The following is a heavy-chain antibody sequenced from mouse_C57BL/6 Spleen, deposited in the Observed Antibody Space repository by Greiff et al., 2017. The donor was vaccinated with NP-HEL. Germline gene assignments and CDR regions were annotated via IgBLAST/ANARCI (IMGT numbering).Heavy chain of an antibody. J-gene: IGHJ1*03. CDR2: INYDGSST. CDR3: ARDLYYGSSNWYFDV. D-gene: IGHD1-1*01. V-gene: IGHV5-16*01. CDR1: GFTFSDYY. Sequence: EVQRVESEGGLVQPGSSMKLSCTASGFTFSDYYMAWVRQVPEKGLEWVANINYDGSSTYYLDSLKSRFIISRDNAKNILYLQMSSLKSEDTATYYCARDLYYGSSNWYFDVWGTGTTVTVSS.